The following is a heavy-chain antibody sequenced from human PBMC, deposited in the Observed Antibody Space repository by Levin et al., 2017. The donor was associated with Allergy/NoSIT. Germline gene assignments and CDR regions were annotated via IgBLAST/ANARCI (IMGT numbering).Heavy chain of an antibody. Sequence: PGGSLRLSCAASGFTFSNYSMNWVRQAPGKGLEWVSSISSRSSNIYYADSVKGRFSISRDNAKNSLYLQMNSLRAEDTAVYYCARDSTAVSSDYWGQGTLVTVSS. CDR2: ISSRSSNI. V-gene: IGHV3-21*01. J-gene: IGHJ4*02. CDR3: ARDSTAVSSDY. D-gene: IGHD4-11*01. CDR1: GFTFSNYS.